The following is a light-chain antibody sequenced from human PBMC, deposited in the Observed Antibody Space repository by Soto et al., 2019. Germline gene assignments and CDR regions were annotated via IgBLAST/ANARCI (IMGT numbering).Light chain of an antibody. V-gene: IGLV1-44*01. Sequence: QSVLTQPPSASGTPGQRVTISCSGSSSNIGSDTVNWYQQLPGTAPKLLIHSSNQRPSGVPDRFSGSKSGTSASLAISGLQSEDEADYYCAAWDDSLNGWVFGGGTKVTVL. CDR3: AAWDDSLNGWV. CDR1: SSNIGSDT. J-gene: IGLJ3*02. CDR2: SSN.